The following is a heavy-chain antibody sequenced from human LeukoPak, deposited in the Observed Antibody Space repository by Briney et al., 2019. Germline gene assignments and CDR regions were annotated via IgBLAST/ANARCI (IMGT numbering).Heavy chain of an antibody. CDR2: ISYDGSNK. CDR3: GRALGSPLDY. CDR1: GFTFSSYG. J-gene: IGHJ4*02. Sequence: GRSLRLSCAASGFTFSSYGMHWVRQAPGKGLEWVAVISYDGSNKYYADSVKGRFTISRDNSKNTLYLQMNSLRAEDTAVYYCGRALGSPLDYWGQGTLVIVSS. D-gene: IGHD1-26*01. V-gene: IGHV3-30*03.